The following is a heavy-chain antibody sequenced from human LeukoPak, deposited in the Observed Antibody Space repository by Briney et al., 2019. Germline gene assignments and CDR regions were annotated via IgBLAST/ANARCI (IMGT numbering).Heavy chain of an antibody. CDR2: TFYRSKWYN. J-gene: IGHJ4*02. CDR1: GDSVSTNTAA. D-gene: IGHD2-15*01. V-gene: IGHV6-1*01. Sequence: SQTLSLTCVIAGDSVSTNTAAWNWIRQSPLRGLEWLGRTFYRSKWYNDYAGSVKSRITISPDTSKNHFSLHLDSVTPEDTAMYYCARDGWPAFDYWGQGSLVTVSS. CDR3: ARDGWPAFDY.